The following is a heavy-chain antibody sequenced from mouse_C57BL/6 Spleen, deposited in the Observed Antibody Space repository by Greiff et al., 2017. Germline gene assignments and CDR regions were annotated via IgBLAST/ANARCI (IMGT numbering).Heavy chain of an antibody. J-gene: IGHJ2*01. CDR3: AIITTVEYYFDY. CDR1: GYAFSSSW. D-gene: IGHD1-1*01. Sequence: QVQLQQSGPELVKPGASVKISCKASGYAFSSSWMNWVKQRPGKGLEWIGRIYPGDGDTNYNGKFKGKATLTADKSSSTAYMQLSSLTSEDSAVYFCAIITTVEYYFDYWGQGTTLTVSS. V-gene: IGHV1-82*01. CDR2: IYPGDGDT.